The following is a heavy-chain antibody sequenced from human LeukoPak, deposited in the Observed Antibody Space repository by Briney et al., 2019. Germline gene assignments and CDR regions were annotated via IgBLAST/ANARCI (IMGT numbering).Heavy chain of an antibody. D-gene: IGHD5-12*01. J-gene: IGHJ4*02. CDR3: ARRLVATADFDY. Sequence: SETLSLTCTVSGGSISSYYWSWIRQPPGKGLEWIGYIYYSGSTNYNPSLKSRVTISVDTSKNQFSLKLSSVTAADTAVYYCARRLVATADFDYWGQGTQVTVSA. V-gene: IGHV4-59*08. CDR2: IYYSGST. CDR1: GGSISSYY.